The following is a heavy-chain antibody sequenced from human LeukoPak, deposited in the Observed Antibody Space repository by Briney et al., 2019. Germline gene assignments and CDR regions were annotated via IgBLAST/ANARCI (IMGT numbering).Heavy chain of an antibody. CDR3: ARERYCSGGTCYYFDY. J-gene: IGHJ4*02. Sequence: GGSLRLSCAASGFTLSDYWMTWVRQAPGKGLEWVANVKQDGSEKYYVDSVKGRFTISRGNAKNSLYLQMNSLRAEDTAVYYCARERYCSGGTCYYFDYWGQGTLVTVSS. V-gene: IGHV3-7*01. CDR1: GFTLSDYW. D-gene: IGHD2-15*01. CDR2: VKQDGSEK.